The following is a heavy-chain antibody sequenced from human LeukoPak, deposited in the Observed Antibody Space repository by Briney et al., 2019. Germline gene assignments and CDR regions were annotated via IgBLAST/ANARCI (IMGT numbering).Heavy chain of an antibody. V-gene: IGHV3-53*01. J-gene: IGHJ4*02. D-gene: IGHD3-22*01. CDR3: ARVDYDSSGYPFDY. Sequence: GGSLRLSCAASGFTVSSNYMSWVRQAPGKGLEWVSVIYSGGSTYYADSVKGRFTISRDNSKNTLYLQMNSLRAEDTAVYYCARVDYDSSGYPFDYWGQGTLVTVSS. CDR1: GFTVSSNY. CDR2: IYSGGST.